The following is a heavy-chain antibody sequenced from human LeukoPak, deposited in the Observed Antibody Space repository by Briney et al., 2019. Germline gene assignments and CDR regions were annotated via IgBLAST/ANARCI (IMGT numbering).Heavy chain of an antibody. V-gene: IGHV3-23*01. Sequence: GGSLRLSCAASGFTFSSYAMSWVRQAPGKGLEWVSAISGSGGSTYYADSVKGRFTISRDNSKNTLYLQMNSLRAEDTAVYYCAKDVPVRGYSYVVPWRTFDYWGQGTTVTVSS. D-gene: IGHD5-18*01. CDR3: AKDVPVRGYSYVVPWRTFDY. CDR1: GFTFSSYA. CDR2: ISGSGGST. J-gene: IGHJ4*03.